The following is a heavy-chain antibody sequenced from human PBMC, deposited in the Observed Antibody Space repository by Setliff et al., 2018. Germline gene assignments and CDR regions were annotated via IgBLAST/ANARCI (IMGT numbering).Heavy chain of an antibody. CDR3: AREQWLDPPGYYYMDV. D-gene: IGHD6-19*01. Sequence: SETLSLTCTVSGGSISNYYWSWIRQPAGKGLEWIGHIYIGGSANYNPSLKSRVTMSIDTSKNQFSLKVSSVTAADTAVYYCAREQWLDPPGYYYMDVWAKGTTVTVSS. V-gene: IGHV4-4*07. CDR2: IYIGGSA. J-gene: IGHJ6*03. CDR1: GGSISNYY.